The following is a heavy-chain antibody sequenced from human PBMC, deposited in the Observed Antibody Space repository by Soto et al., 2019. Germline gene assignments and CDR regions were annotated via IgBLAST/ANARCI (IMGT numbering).Heavy chain of an antibody. CDR2: IWYDGSNK. D-gene: IGHD6-13*01. J-gene: IGHJ4*02. CDR1: GFMFSSYG. Sequence: HPGGSLRLSCAASGFMFSSYGMHWVRQAPGKGLEWVAVIWYDGSNKYYADSVKGRFTISRDNSKNTLFLQVNSLRAEDTAVYYCARTRDSSTWYVPLWDYWGQGTLVTVSS. V-gene: IGHV3-33*01. CDR3: ARTRDSSTWYVPLWDY.